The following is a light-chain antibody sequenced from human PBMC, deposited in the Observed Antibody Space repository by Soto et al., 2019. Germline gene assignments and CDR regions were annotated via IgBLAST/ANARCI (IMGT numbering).Light chain of an antibody. V-gene: IGKV4-1*01. CDR1: QSVLYSSNNKNY. J-gene: IGKJ1*01. CDR2: WAS. Sequence: DIVMTQSPDSLAVSLGERATINCKSSQSVLYSSNNKNYLAWYQQKPGQPPKVLIYWASTRESGVPDRFSGSESGTDFTLTTSNLQAEDVAVYYCQQYYSTPWTFGQGTKVDIK. CDR3: QQYYSTPWT.